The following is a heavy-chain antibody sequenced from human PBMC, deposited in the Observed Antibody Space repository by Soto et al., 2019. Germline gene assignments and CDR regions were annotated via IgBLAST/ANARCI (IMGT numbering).Heavy chain of an antibody. CDR3: ARDVNDYGAPGGLGMDV. CDR1: GGSISSGGYS. CDR2: IYHSGST. V-gene: IGHV4-30-2*01. J-gene: IGHJ6*02. D-gene: IGHD4-17*01. Sequence: SETLSLTCAVSGGSISSGGYSWSWIRQPPGKGLEWIGYIYHSGSTYYNPSLKSRVTISVDRSKNQFSLKLSSVTAADTAVYYCARDVNDYGAPGGLGMDVWGQGTTVTVSS.